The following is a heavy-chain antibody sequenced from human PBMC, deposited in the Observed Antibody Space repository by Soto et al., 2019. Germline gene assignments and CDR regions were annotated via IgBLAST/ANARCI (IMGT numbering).Heavy chain of an antibody. D-gene: IGHD3-22*01. J-gene: IGHJ5*02. Sequence: GGSLRLSCAASGFTVSSNYMSWVRQAPGKGLEWVSVIYSGGSTYYADSVKGRLTISRDNSKNTLYLQMNSLRAEDTAVYYCARGILKYYYDSSCYNWFDPWGQGTLVTVSS. V-gene: IGHV3-53*01. CDR3: ARGILKYYYDSSCYNWFDP. CDR1: GFTVSSNY. CDR2: IYSGGST.